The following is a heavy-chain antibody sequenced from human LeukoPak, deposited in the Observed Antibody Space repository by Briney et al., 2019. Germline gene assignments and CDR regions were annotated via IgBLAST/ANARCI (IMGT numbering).Heavy chain of an antibody. Sequence: AVXXXTVSSXXXXXVRXXPXXXXXXVSVIYSGGSTHYADSVKGRFTISRDNSKNTLFLQMNSLRAEDAAVYYCARADGTGGPYDYWGQGTLVTVSS. CDR3: ARADGTGGPYDY. D-gene: IGHD3/OR15-3a*01. CDR1: XXTVSSXX. J-gene: IGHJ4*02. CDR2: IYSGGST. V-gene: IGHV3-53*01.